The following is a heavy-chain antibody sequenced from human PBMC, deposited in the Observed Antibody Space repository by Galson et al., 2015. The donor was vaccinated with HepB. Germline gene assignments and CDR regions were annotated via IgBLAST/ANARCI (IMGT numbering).Heavy chain of an antibody. CDR1: GFSLTTSGVG. V-gene: IGHV2-5*02. CDR3: AHRLGRDDHSSGYSRFDY. J-gene: IGHJ4*02. Sequence: PALVKPTQTLTLTCTISGFSLTTSGVGVGWIRQPPGKALEWLALIYWDDDQRYRPSLRSRLIITRDISKNQVVLTMTNMEPVDTATYYCAHRLGRDDHSSGYSRFDYWGQGTLVTVSS. D-gene: IGHD3-22*01. CDR2: IYWDDDQ.